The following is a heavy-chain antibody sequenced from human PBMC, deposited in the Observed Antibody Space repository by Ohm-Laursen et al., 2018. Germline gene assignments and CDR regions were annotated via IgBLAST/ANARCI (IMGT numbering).Heavy chain of an antibody. J-gene: IGHJ6*02. Sequence: SLRLSCTASVFTFDDYAMHWVRQAPGKGLGWVSGISWNSGSIGYADSVKGRFTISRDNAKNSLYLQMNSLRAEDTALYYCAKAPGGYYYGMDVWGQGTTVTVS. D-gene: IGHD3-10*01. CDR2: ISWNSGSI. CDR1: VFTFDDYA. CDR3: AKAPGGYYYGMDV. V-gene: IGHV3-9*01.